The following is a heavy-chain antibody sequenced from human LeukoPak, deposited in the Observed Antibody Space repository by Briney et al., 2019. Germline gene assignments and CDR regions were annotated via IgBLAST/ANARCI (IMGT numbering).Heavy chain of an antibody. Sequence: SETLSLTCTASGDSISTYYWSWIRQPAGRGLEWIGRVYTSGSTNYNPSLKSRVTMSVDTSKNQFSLKLSSVTAADTAVYYCARSVTRPDAFDVWGQGTMVSVSS. D-gene: IGHD4-11*01. CDR3: ARSVTRPDAFDV. CDR1: GDSISTYY. V-gene: IGHV4-4*07. J-gene: IGHJ3*01. CDR2: VYTSGST.